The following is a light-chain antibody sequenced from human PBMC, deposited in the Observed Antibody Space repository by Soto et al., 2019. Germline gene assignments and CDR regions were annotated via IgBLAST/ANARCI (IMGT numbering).Light chain of an antibody. CDR1: QSVSSN. V-gene: IGKV3-15*01. Sequence: EIVMTQSPATLSVSPGERATLSCRASQSVSSNLAWYQRNPGQAPRLLIYGESTRATGIPARFSGSGSGTEFTLTISSLQSEDFAVYYCQQYNNWPPWTFGQGTKVEIK. J-gene: IGKJ1*01. CDR2: GES. CDR3: QQYNNWPPWT.